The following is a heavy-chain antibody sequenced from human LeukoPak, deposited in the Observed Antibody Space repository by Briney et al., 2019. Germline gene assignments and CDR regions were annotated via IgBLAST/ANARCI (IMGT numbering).Heavy chain of an antibody. V-gene: IGHV4-34*01. CDR2: INHSGST. J-gene: IGHJ3*02. Sequence: SETLSLTCAVYGGSFSGYYWSWIRQPPGKGLEWIGEINHSGSTNYNPSLKSRVTISVDTSKNQFSLKLSSVTAADTAVYYCSRGGGSDSSPRINAFDIWGQGTMLTVSS. CDR1: GGSFSGYY. D-gene: IGHD3-22*01. CDR3: SRGGGSDSSPRINAFDI.